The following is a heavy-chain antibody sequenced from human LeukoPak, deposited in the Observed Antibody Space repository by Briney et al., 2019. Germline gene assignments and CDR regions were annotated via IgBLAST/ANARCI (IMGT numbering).Heavy chain of an antibody. CDR2: INHSGST. CDR1: GGSFSGYY. Sequence: SETLSLTCAVYGGSFSGYYWSWIRQPPGKGLEWIGEINHSGSTNYNPSLKSRVTISVDTSKNQFSLKLSSVTAADTAVYYCAREKGARTRGYCSGGGCYPRNNWFDPWGQGTLVTVSS. CDR3: AREKGARTRGYCSGGGCYPRNNWFDP. J-gene: IGHJ5*02. D-gene: IGHD2-15*01. V-gene: IGHV4-34*01.